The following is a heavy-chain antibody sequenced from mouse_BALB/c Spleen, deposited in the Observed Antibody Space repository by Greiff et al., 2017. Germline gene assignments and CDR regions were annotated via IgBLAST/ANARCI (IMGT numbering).Heavy chain of an antibody. CDR3: ARILYYGSSLDY. CDR1: GYTFTSYW. V-gene: IGHV1-7*01. J-gene: IGHJ2*01. CDR2: INPSTGYT. D-gene: IGHD1-1*01. Sequence: VQLKESGAELAKPGASVKMSCKASGYTFTSYWMHWVKQRPGQGLEWIGYINPSTGYTEYNQKFKDKATLTADKSSSTAYMQLSSLTSEDSAVYYCARILYYGSSLDYWGQGTTLTVSS.